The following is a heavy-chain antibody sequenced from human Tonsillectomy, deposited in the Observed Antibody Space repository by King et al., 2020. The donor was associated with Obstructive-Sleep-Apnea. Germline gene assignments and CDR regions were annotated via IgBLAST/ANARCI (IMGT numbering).Heavy chain of an antibody. CDR3: ARDPGDYGDYYFDF. Sequence: VQLVESGGGVVQPGTSLRLSCEASGFTFSHNAMHWVRQAPGKGLEWVAILSSDESQKFYADSMKGRFTVSRDNSKNTLYLEMSLLRPEDTAVYYCARDPGDYGDYYFDFWGQGILVTVSS. J-gene: IGHJ4*02. CDR1: GFTFSHNA. V-gene: IGHV3-30-3*01. D-gene: IGHD4-17*01. CDR2: LSSDESQK.